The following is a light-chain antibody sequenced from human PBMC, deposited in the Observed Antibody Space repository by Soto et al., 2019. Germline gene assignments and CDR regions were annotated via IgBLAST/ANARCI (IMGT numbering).Light chain of an antibody. V-gene: IGKV1-5*01. CDR3: RHTANLPGA. J-gene: IGKJ1*01. Sequence: TLSSCRGDSDTITCRASQSISGWLAWYQQKPGKAPRLLIYDASSMASGIPARFCGSGSGTDFTQAFGIRLPDDPLSCYMRHTANLPGALAQGTKVDIK. CDR1: QSISGW. CDR2: DAS.